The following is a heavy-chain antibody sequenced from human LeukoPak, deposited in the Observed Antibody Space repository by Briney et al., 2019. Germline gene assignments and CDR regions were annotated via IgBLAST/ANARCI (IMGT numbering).Heavy chain of an antibody. CDR1: GYTFTQFA. J-gene: IGHJ5*02. CDR3: ARLKDNWFDP. CDR2: INPSGGST. V-gene: IGHV1-46*01. Sequence: ASVKVSCKTSGYTFTQFAINWMRQAPGQGLEWMGIINPSGGSTSYAQKFQGRVTMTRDTSTSTVYMELSSLRSEDTAVYYCARLKDNWFDPWGQGTLVTVSS.